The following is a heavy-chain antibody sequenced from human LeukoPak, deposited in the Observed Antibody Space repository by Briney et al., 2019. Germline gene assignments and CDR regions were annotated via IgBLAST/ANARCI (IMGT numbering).Heavy chain of an antibody. CDR3: ASGRYSSSSKNFDY. CDR1: GASVSGYY. V-gene: IGHV4-34*01. D-gene: IGHD6-6*01. Sequence: SETLSLTCAVYGASVSGYYWSWVSQQPGEGREWQGEINHSGSTNYNPSIKSRVTISVDTSKNQFSLKLSSVPAADTAVYYCASGRYSSSSKNFDYWGQGTLVTVSS. J-gene: IGHJ4*02. CDR2: INHSGST.